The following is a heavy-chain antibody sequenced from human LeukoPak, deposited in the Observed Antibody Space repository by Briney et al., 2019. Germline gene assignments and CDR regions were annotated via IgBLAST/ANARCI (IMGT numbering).Heavy chain of an antibody. CDR2: INHSGST. V-gene: IGHV4-39*07. J-gene: IGHJ4*02. CDR1: GDSIGRINYY. Sequence: SETLSLTCTISGDSIGRINYYWGWIRQPPGKGLEWIGEINHSGSTNYNPSLKSRVTISVDTSKNQFSLKLSSVTAADTAVYYCAREETVLAAAGTSVLLGPQGSPGYWGQGTLVTVSS. CDR3: AREETVLAAAGTSVLLGPQGSPGY. D-gene: IGHD6-13*01.